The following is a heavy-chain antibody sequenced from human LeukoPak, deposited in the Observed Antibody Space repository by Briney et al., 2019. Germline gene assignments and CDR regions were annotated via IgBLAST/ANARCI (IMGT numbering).Heavy chain of an antibody. CDR3: LRDWYGSGSYWQIRESYFDY. Sequence: GGSLRLSCSASGFTFSNAWMSWVRQAPGKGLEWVGRIKSKTDGGTTDYAAPVKGRFTISRDDSKNTLYLQMNSLKTEDTAVYYCLRDWYGSGSYWQIRESYFDYWGQGTLVTVSS. J-gene: IGHJ4*02. CDR2: IKSKTDGGTT. CDR1: GFTFSNAW. V-gene: IGHV3-15*01. D-gene: IGHD3-10*01.